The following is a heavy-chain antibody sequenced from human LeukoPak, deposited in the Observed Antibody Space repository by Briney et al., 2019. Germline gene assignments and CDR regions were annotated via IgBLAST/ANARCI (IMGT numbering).Heavy chain of an antibody. CDR1: GYTFTDYY. Sequence: GASVKVSCKASGYTFTDYYIHWVRQAPGQGLEWMGWISPGSGATKYAQKFQGRVAMTRDTSVSTAYMELYSLGYDDTAMYYCVAVTFASYDGFDRWGQGSLVTVSS. CDR3: VAVTFASYDGFDR. CDR2: ISPGSGAT. V-gene: IGHV1-2*02. D-gene: IGHD2-21*02. J-gene: IGHJ4*02.